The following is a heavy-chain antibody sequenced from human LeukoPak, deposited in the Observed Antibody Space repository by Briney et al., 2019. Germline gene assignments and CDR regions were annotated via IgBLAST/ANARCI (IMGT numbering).Heavy chain of an antibody. CDR3: ARDLREEITGTRSDY. CDR2: IYYSGST. V-gene: IGHV4-39*07. J-gene: IGHJ4*02. Sequence: PSETLSLTCTVSGGSISSSSYYWGWIRQPPGKGLEWIGSIYYSGSTYYNPSLKSRVTISVDTSKNQFSLKLSSVTAADTAVYYCARDLREEITGTRSDYWGQGTLVTVSS. CDR1: GGSISSSSYY. D-gene: IGHD1-20*01.